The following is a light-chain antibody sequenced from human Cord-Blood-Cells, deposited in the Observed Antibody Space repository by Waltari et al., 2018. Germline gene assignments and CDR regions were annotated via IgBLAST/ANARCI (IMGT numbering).Light chain of an antibody. CDR2: KDS. CDR3: LSADSSGTYYV. CDR1: ALPKKY. Sequence: SYELTQPPSVSVSLGQMARITCPGEALPKKYAYWYQQKPGQFPVLVIYKDSERPSGIPERFSGSSSETIVTLTISGVQAEDEADYYCLSADSSGTYYVFGTGTKVTVL. V-gene: IGLV3-16*01. J-gene: IGLJ1*01.